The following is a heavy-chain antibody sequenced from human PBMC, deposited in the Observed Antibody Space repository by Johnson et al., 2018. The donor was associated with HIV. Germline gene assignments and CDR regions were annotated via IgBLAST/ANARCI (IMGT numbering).Heavy chain of an antibody. CDR2: IYSGGST. CDR1: GFTVSSNY. V-gene: IGHV3-66*01. Sequence: VQLVESGGGLVQPGGSLRLSCAASGFTVSSNYMSWVRQAPGKGLEWVSVIYSGGSTYYADSVKGRFTISRDNGNKEVYLQMDSLRVEDTAVYYCAKDFHYYDSSGFNDAFDIWGQGTMVTVSS. CDR3: AKDFHYYDSSGFNDAFDI. D-gene: IGHD3-22*01. J-gene: IGHJ3*02.